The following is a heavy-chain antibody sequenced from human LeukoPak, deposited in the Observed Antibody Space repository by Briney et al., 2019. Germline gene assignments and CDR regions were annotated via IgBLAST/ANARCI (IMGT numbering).Heavy chain of an antibody. V-gene: IGHV3-15*01. Sequence: GGSLRLSCAASGFTFSNAWMSWVRQAPGKGLEWVGRIKSKTDGWTTDYAAPVKGRFTISRDDSENTLYVHMNSLKTEDTAVYYCTTRQRIATVVIPGVWGQGTLVTVSS. J-gene: IGHJ4*02. CDR2: IKSKTDGWTT. CDR1: GFTFSNAW. CDR3: TTRQRIATVVIPGV. D-gene: IGHD4-23*01.